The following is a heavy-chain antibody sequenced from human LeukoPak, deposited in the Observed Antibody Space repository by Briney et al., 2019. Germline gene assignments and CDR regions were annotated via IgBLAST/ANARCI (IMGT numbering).Heavy chain of an antibody. CDR3: AKSNGYGLIDI. CDR2: INHSGST. CDR1: GGSFSGDF. D-gene: IGHD3-22*01. V-gene: IGHV4-34*01. Sequence: SETLSLTCAVYGGSFSGDFWSWLRQSPGKGLEWIGEINHSGSTNYNPSLKSRVTISVDTSKNQFSLKLSSVTAADTAAYYCAKSNGYGLIDIWGQGTMVTVSS. J-gene: IGHJ3*02.